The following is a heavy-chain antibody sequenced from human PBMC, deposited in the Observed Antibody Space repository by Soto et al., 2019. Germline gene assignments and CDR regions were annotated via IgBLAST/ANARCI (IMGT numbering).Heavy chain of an antibody. CDR1: GYSFIYYY. V-gene: IGHV1-2*02. J-gene: IGHJ4*02. CDR3: ARDWGNSGSLDF. Sequence: ASVKVSCKASGYSFIYYYLYWVRQAPGQGLEWMGWINPNSGVTTYAQKFQGRVAMAKDTSISAVYMELSRLRPDDPAVYYCARDWGNSGSLDFWGQGTLVTVS. CDR2: INPNSGVT. D-gene: IGHD5-12*01.